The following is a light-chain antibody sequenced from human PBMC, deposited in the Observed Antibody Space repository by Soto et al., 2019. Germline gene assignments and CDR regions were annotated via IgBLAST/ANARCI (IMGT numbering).Light chain of an antibody. J-gene: IGKJ2*01. V-gene: IGKV1-39*01. Sequence: DIQTTQSPSSLSASVGDRVTITCRANQTINAYLNWYQQKPGKAPKLLIYAASSLQSGVPSRFSGSGSGTDFTLTISSLQLEDFATYYCQESYRTPRTFGQGTRLEI. CDR2: AAS. CDR3: QESYRTPRT. CDR1: QTINAY.